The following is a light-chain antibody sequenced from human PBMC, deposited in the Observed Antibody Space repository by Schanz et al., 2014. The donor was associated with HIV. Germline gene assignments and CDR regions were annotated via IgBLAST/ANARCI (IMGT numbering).Light chain of an antibody. CDR3: ASYTTNRTMT. CDR1: SSDVGGYNY. CDR2: EVN. Sequence: QSALTQPPSASGSPGQSVTISCTGTSSDVGGYNYVSWFQQHPGKAPKLMIYEVNKRPSGVSDRFSGSKSGNTASLTISGLQTDDEGDYYCASYTTNRTMTFGGGTQLTVL. J-gene: IGLJ2*01. V-gene: IGLV2-8*01.